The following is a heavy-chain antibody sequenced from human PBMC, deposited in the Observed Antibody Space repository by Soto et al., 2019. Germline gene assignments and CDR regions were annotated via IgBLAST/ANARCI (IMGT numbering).Heavy chain of an antibody. D-gene: IGHD2-15*01. CDR1: GGSIIIGDYY. V-gene: IGHV4-31*03. CDR3: ARDEGYCSGGSCYFGY. J-gene: IGHJ4*02. CDR2: IYYSGST. Sequence: PSETLSLTCTVSGGSIIIGDYYWSWIRQHPGKCLEWIWYIYYSGSTYYNPSLKSRVTISVDTSKNQFSLKLSSVTAADTAVYYCARDEGYCSGGSCYFGYWGQGTLVTVSS.